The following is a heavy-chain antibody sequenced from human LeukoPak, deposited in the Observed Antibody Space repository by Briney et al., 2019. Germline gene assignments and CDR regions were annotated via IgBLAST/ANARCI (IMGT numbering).Heavy chain of an antibody. CDR2: INPNSGGT. CDR3: ARAARIAAAVTAEYFQH. J-gene: IGHJ1*01. V-gene: IGHV1-2*06. CDR1: GYTFTGYC. Sequence: GASVKVSCKASGYTFTGYCMHWVRQAPGQGLEWMGRINPNSGGTNYAQKFQGRVTMTRDTSISTAYMELSRLRSDDTAVYYCARAARIAAAVTAEYFQHWGQGTLVTVSS. D-gene: IGHD6-13*01.